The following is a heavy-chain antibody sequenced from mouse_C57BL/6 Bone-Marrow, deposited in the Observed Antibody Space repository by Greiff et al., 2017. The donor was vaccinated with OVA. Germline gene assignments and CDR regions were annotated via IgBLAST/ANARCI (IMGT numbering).Heavy chain of an antibody. CDR1: GFTFSDYY. Sequence: EVMLVESEGGLVQPGSSMKLSCTASGFTFSDYYMAWVRQVPEKGLEWVANINYDGSSTYYLDSLQSRFIISRDNAKNMRYLQMSSLKSEDTATYYCARDPRITTVVDWYFDVWGTGTTVTVSS. J-gene: IGHJ1*03. CDR2: INYDGSST. V-gene: IGHV5-16*01. CDR3: ARDPRITTVVDWYFDV. D-gene: IGHD1-1*01.